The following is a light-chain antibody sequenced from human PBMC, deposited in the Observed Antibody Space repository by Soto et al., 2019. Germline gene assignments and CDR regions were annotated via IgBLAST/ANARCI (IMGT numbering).Light chain of an antibody. V-gene: IGKV1-27*01. CDR3: EMYNIAPLIT. Sequence: DIQMIQSPSSLSAYVGARVTISCRASQDIGNHLAWYQQKPGKVPKLLIHAASTLQSGVPSRFSGSGSVTDFTLTISSLQPDDVATCFCEMYNIAPLITFGQGTRLEIK. CDR1: QDIGNH. CDR2: AAS. J-gene: IGKJ5*01.